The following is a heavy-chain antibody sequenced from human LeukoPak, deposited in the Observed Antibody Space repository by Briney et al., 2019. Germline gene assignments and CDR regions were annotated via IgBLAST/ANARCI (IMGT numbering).Heavy chain of an antibody. CDR2: ISSSSSYI. V-gene: IGHV3-21*01. J-gene: IGHJ4*02. D-gene: IGHD3-22*01. CDR3: ARDGLYYYDSSGYYPIDY. CDR1: GFTFSSYS. Sequence: PGGSLRLSSAASGFTFSSYSMNWVRQAPGKGLEWVSSISSSSSYIYYADSVKGRFTISRDNAKNSLYLQMNSLRAEDTAVYYCARDGLYYYDSSGYYPIDYWGQGTPVTVSS.